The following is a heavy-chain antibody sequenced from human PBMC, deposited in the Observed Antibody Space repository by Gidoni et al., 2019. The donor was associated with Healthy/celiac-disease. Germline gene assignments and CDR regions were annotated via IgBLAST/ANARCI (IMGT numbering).Heavy chain of an antibody. CDR1: GSPFTSYG. Sequence: QFQLVQSGAEVKKPGASVKVSCKASGSPFTSYGISWVRQAPGQGLEWMGWNRAYNGNTNYAQKIQGRVTMTTDTSTSTAYMELRSMRSDDTAGYYCAREGVNSGSRRWAFDYWGQGTLVTVSS. D-gene: IGHD1-26*01. CDR3: AREGVNSGSRRWAFDY. J-gene: IGHJ4*02. CDR2: NRAYNGNT. V-gene: IGHV1-18*01.